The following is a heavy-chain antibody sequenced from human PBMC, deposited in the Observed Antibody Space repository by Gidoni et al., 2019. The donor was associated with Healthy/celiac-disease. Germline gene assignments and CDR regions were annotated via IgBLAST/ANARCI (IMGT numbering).Heavy chain of an antibody. CDR3: ARAAKVHTTVTTPYYYGMDV. CDR1: GASISRFY. V-gene: IGHV4-59*01. J-gene: IGHJ6*02. Sequence: QVQLQEAGPGLGQPSETLSLTCTVSGASISRFYWCWIRPPPGKGLEWIGYIYYSGSTNYNTSLKSRVTISVDTSKNQFSLKLSSVTAADTAVYYCARAAKVHTTVTTPYYYGMDVWGQGTTVTVSS. CDR2: IYYSGST. D-gene: IGHD4-17*01.